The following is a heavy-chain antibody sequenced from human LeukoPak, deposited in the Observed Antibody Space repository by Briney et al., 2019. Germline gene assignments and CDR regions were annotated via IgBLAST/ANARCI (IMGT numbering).Heavy chain of an antibody. CDR2: IYYSGST. CDR3: ARELGYCTNGVCYTSTHFDY. Sequence: SETLSLTCTVSGGSISSGGYYWSWIRQHPGKGLEWIGYIYYSGSTYYNPSLKSRVTISVDTSKNQFSLKLSSVTAADTAVYYCARELGYCTNGVCYTSTHFDYWGQGTLGTVSS. D-gene: IGHD2-8*01. V-gene: IGHV4-31*03. CDR1: GGSISSGGYY. J-gene: IGHJ4*02.